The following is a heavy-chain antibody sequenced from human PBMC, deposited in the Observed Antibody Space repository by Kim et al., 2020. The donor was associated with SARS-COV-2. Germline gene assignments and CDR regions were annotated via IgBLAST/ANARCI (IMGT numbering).Heavy chain of an antibody. CDR1: GGSITNNHYY. J-gene: IGHJ5*01. V-gene: IGHV4-39*01. CDR3: ASLTSGWFAY. D-gene: IGHD2-2*01. CDR2: IYYTGST. Sequence: SETLSLTCTVSGGSITNNHYYWGWIRQPPGKGLECIGSIYYTGSTYYNPSLRSRVTISIDTSKNQFALNLNSVTAADTALYYCASLTSGWFAYWGQGALVTVSS.